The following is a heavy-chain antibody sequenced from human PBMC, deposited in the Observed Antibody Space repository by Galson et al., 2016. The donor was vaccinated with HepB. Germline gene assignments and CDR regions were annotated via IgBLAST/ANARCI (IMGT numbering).Heavy chain of an antibody. V-gene: IGHV3-30-3*02. CDR2: ISYLGISQ. CDR1: GYTFSSYI. D-gene: IGHD1-14*01. Sequence: SLRLSCAASGYTFSSYIIHWVRQAPGKGLEWVSVISYLGISQDYADSMKGRFTISRDDSKNTLYLQLNGLRPEDTAVYYCARAGGTTSIFAFDLWGRGTLVTVSS. J-gene: IGHJ3*01. CDR3: ARAGGTTSIFAFDL.